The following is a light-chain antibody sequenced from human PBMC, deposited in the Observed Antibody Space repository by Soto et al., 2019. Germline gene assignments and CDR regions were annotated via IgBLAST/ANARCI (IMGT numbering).Light chain of an antibody. J-gene: IGKJ5*01. V-gene: IGKV3D-20*02. CDR3: QQRSNWIT. CDR1: QSVSSSY. CDR2: GAS. Sequence: EIVLTQSPGTLSLSPGERATLSCRASQSVSSSYLACYQQKPGQAPRLLIYGASNRATGIPARFSGSGSGTDFTLTISSLEPEDFAVYYCQQRSNWITFGQGTRLEIK.